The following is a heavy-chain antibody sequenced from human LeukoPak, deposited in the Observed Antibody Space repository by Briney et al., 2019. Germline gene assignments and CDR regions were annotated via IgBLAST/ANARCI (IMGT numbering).Heavy chain of an antibody. V-gene: IGHV3-30*18. CDR1: GFTFSSYG. D-gene: IGHD2-2*01. CDR3: SKDASLEYCSSTSSGFDY. CDR2: KSSVGSHK. J-gene: IGHJ4*02. Sequence: PGKSLRLSCAASGFTFSSYGMHWVRQAPGKGLEWVAVKSSVGSHKYHVDSVRGRFTISRDNSKNTLYLQMNSLRAEDTAVYYCSKDASLEYCSSTSSGFDYWGQGTLVTVSS.